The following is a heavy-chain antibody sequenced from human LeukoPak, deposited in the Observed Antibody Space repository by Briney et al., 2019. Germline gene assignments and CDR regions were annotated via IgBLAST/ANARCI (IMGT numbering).Heavy chain of an antibody. V-gene: IGHV1-2*02. CDR2: INPNSGGT. Sequence: ASVKVSCKASGYTFTGYYMHWVRQAPGQGLEWMGWINPNSGGTNYAQKFQGRVTMTRDTSISTAYMDLSRLRSDDTAVYYCARESGATAAIDYWGQGTLVTVSS. CDR1: GYTFTGYY. CDR3: ARESGATAAIDY. J-gene: IGHJ4*02. D-gene: IGHD1-26*01.